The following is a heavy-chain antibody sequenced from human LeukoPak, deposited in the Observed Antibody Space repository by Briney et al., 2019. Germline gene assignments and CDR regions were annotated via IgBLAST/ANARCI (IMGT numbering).Heavy chain of an antibody. V-gene: IGHV4-4*07. D-gene: IGHD3-3*01. CDR2: IYTSGST. CDR3: ARDRGYDFWSGYSHFDY. CDR1: GGSISSYY. J-gene: IGHJ4*02. Sequence: SSETLSLTCTVSGGSISSYYWSWIRQPAGTGLEWIGRIYTSGSTNYNPSLKSRVTMSVDTSKNQFSLKLSSVTAADTAVYYCARDRGYDFWSGYSHFDYWGQGTLVTVSS.